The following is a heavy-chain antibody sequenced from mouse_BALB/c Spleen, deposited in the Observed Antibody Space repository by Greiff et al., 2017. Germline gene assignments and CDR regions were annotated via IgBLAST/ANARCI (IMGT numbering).Heavy chain of an antibody. CDR3: ARVYYDYDEWFAY. Sequence: EVKLVESGGGLVQPGGSLKLSCAASGFTFSSYGMSWVRQTPDKRLELVATINSNGGSTYYPDSVKGRFTISRDNAKNTLYLQMSSLKSEDTAMYYCARVYYDYDEWFAYWGQGTLVTVSA. J-gene: IGHJ3*01. CDR2: INSNGGST. D-gene: IGHD2-4*01. CDR1: GFTFSSYG. V-gene: IGHV5-6-3*01.